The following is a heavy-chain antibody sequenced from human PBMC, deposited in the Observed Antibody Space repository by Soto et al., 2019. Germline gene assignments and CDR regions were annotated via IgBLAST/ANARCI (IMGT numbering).Heavy chain of an antibody. Sequence: EVQLLESGGGLVQPGGPLRLSCAASGFTFSSFAMSWVRQAPGKGLEWVSTISGSGDSTQYADSVKGRFPISRDNSNNTLFLQMNSLRGEDTAIYFCAKDRWPIVVVPTAIEVYDIWGQGTMVTVSS. J-gene: IGHJ3*02. D-gene: IGHD2-2*02. V-gene: IGHV3-23*01. CDR3: AKDRWPIVVVPTAIEVYDI. CDR1: GFTFSSFA. CDR2: ISGSGDST.